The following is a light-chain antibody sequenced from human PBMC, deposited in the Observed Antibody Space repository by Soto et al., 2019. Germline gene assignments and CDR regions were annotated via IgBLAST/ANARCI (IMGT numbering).Light chain of an antibody. V-gene: IGKV3-11*01. CDR2: DAS. CDR3: QQRSNWPLT. CDR1: QSISTY. J-gene: IGKJ4*01. Sequence: EIVLTQSPATLSLSPGERATLSCRASQSISTYLAWYQQKPGQAPRLLIYDASNRATGIPARFSGSGSGTDVTLTISRLESEDFAVYYCQQRSNWPLTFGGGTKVEIK.